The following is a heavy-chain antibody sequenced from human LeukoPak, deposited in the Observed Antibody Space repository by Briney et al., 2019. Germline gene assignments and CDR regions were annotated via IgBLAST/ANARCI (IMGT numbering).Heavy chain of an antibody. CDR3: AELGITMIGGV. CDR1: GFTFSSYS. J-gene: IGHJ6*04. CDR2: LSSSSSYI. D-gene: IGHD3-10*02. V-gene: IGHV3-21*01. Sequence: GGSLRLSCAASGFTFSSYSMNWVRQAPGKGLEWVSSLSSSSSYIDYADSVKGRFTISRDNAKNSLYLQMNSLRAEDTAVYYCAELGITMIGGVWGKGTTVTISS.